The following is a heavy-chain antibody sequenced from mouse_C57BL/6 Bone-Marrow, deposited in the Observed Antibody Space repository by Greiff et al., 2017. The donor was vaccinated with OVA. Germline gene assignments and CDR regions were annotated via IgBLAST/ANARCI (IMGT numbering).Heavy chain of an antibody. Sequence: EVKLVESGGGLVKPGGSLKLSCAASGFTFSDYGMHWVRQAPEKGLEWVAYISSGSSTIYYADTVKGRFPISRDNAKNTLFLQMTSLRSEDTAMYYCARPGSSLFDYWGQGTTLTVSS. J-gene: IGHJ2*01. D-gene: IGHD1-1*01. CDR1: GFTFSDYG. CDR3: ARPGSSLFDY. CDR2: ISSGSSTI. V-gene: IGHV5-17*01.